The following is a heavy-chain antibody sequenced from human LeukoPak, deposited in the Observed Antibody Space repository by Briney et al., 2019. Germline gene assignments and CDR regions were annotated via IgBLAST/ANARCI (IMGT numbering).Heavy chain of an antibody. J-gene: IGHJ4*02. CDR2: IKQDGSEK. D-gene: IGHD1-26*01. CDR1: GFTFSSYW. Sequence: PGGSLRLSCAASGFTFSSYWMSWVRQAPGKGLEWVANIKQDGSEKYYVDSVKGRFTISRDNAKNSLYLQMNSLRAEDTAVYYCARELPTSGGSYYFRPSPTYYFDYWGQGTLVTVSS. CDR3: ARELPTSGGSYYFRPSPTYYFDY. V-gene: IGHV3-7*01.